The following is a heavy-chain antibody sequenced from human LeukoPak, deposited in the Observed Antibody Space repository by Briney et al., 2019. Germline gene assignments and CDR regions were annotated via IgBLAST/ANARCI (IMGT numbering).Heavy chain of an antibody. Sequence: PSETLSLTCTVSGDSTTSSSHYWGWVRQPPGKGLAWIGSIYYSGSTYYNPSLKSRVTISVDTSKNQFSLNLRSVTAADTAVYYCARQGPLSGYDYAAFDYWGQGTLVIVSS. V-gene: IGHV4-39*01. J-gene: IGHJ4*02. CDR3: ARQGPLSGYDYAAFDY. CDR2: IYYSGST. CDR1: GDSTTSSSHY. D-gene: IGHD5-12*01.